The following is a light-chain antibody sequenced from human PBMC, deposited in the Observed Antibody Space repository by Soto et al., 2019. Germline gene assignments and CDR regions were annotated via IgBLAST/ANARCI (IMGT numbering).Light chain of an antibody. Sequence: QSALTQPPSASGSSGQSVTISCTGTSSDVGAYTFVSWYQQHPGKAPKLIIYEVTKRPSGVPDRFSGSKSGNTASLTVSGLQAEDEADYYCSSYAGSNFWVFGGGTQLTVL. CDR2: EVT. V-gene: IGLV2-8*01. J-gene: IGLJ3*02. CDR3: SSYAGSNFWV. CDR1: SSDVGAYTF.